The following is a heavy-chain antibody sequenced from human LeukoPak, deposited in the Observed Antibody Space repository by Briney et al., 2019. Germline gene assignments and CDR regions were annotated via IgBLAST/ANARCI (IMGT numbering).Heavy chain of an antibody. Sequence: SETLSLTCTVSGGSISSYYWSWIRQPPGKGLEWIGYIYSSGSTNYNPSLKSRVTISVDTSKNQFSLKLSSVTAADTAVYYCARVDHYDFWVFPWGQGTLVTVSS. CDR3: ARVDHYDFWVFP. CDR2: IYSSGST. D-gene: IGHD3-3*01. J-gene: IGHJ5*02. V-gene: IGHV4-59*12. CDR1: GGSISSYY.